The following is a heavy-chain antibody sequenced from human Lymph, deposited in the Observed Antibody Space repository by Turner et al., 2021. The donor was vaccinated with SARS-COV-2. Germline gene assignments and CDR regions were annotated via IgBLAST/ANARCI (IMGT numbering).Heavy chain of an antibody. V-gene: IGHV4-34*01. D-gene: IGHD6-19*01. CDR1: GGSFSGYY. CDR2: INHSGST. CDR3: ARLNPPAVGGVDWFDP. Sequence: QVQLQQWGAGLLKPSETLSLTCAVYGGSFSGYYWSWIRQPPGKGLEWIGEINHSGSTNYNPSLKSRVTISVDTSKNQFSLKLSSVTAADTAVYYCARLNPPAVGGVDWFDPWGQGTLVTVSS. J-gene: IGHJ5*02.